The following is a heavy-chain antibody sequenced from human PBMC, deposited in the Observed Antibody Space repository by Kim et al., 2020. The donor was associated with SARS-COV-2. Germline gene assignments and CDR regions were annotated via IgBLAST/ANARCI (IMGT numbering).Heavy chain of an antibody. D-gene: IGHD3-10*01. J-gene: IGHJ6*02. CDR2: ISSSSYI. V-gene: IGHV3-21*01. Sequence: GGSLRLSCAASGFTFSSYSMNWVRQAPGKGLEWVSSISSSSYIYYADSVKGRFTISRDNAKNSLYLQMNSLRAEDTAVYYCARDSQVGSGNMDVWGQGTKVTVSS. CDR3: ARDSQVGSGNMDV. CDR1: GFTFSSYS.